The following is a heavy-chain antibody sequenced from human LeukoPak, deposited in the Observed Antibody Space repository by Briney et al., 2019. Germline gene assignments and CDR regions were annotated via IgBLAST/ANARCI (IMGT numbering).Heavy chain of an antibody. Sequence: SETLSLTCAVYGGSFSGYYWSWVRQPPGKGVEWIGEINHSGSTNYNPSLKSRVTISVDTSKNQFSLKLSSVTAADTAVYYCARGPAPLGVVVPAAFYLDYWGQGTLVTVSS. V-gene: IGHV4-34*01. CDR1: GGSFSGYY. CDR2: INHSGST. CDR3: ARGPAPLGVVVPAAFYLDY. J-gene: IGHJ4*02. D-gene: IGHD2-2*01.